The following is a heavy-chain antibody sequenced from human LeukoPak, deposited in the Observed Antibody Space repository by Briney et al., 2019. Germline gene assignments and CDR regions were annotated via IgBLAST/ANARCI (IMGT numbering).Heavy chain of an antibody. CDR1: GYTFSSYG. Sequence: ASVIVSCKASGYTFSSYGISWVRQAPGQGLEWMGRIIPILGIANYAQKFQGRVTITADKSTSTAYMELSSLRSEDTAVYYCARREVVPAASRVGYYYYGMDVWGQGTTVTVSS. CDR3: ARREVVPAASRVGYYYYGMDV. V-gene: IGHV1-69*04. J-gene: IGHJ6*02. CDR2: IIPILGIA. D-gene: IGHD2-2*01.